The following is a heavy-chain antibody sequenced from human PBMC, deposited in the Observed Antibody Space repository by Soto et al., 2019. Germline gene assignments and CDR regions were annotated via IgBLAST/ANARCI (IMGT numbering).Heavy chain of an antibody. CDR3: ARSTGVVAARRPTQNAPGY. CDR1: GYTFTCYG. D-gene: IGHD6-6*01. Sequence: ASVNVSCKASGYTFTCYGISGVRQDPGQGLEWMGWISAYNGNTNYAQKLQGRVTMTTDTSTSTAYMELRSLRSDDTAVYYCARSTGVVAARRPTQNAPGYWGQGTLVTVSS. V-gene: IGHV1-18*04. CDR2: ISAYNGNT. J-gene: IGHJ4*02.